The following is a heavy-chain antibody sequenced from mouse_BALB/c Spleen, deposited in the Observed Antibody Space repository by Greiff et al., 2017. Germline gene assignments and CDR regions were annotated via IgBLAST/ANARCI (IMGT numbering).Heavy chain of an antibody. Sequence: EVMLVESGGGLVKPGGSLKLSCAASGFTFSDYSMYWVRQTPEKRLEWVATISDGGSYTYYPDSVKGRFTISRDNAKNNLYLQMSSLKSEDTAMYYSARGNDYDEGYYAMDYWGQGTSVTVSS. CDR3: ARGNDYDEGYYAMDY. CDR2: ISDGGSYT. D-gene: IGHD2-4*01. V-gene: IGHV5-4*02. CDR1: GFTFSDYS. J-gene: IGHJ4*01.